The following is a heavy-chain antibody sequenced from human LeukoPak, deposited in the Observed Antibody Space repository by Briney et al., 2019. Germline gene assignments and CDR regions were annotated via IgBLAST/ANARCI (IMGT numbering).Heavy chain of an antibody. CDR2: ISSSSSYT. CDR3: ARGFYPPSPYYDSSGYPPYFDY. Sequence: GGSLRLSCAASGFTFSDYYMSWIRQAPGKGLEWVSYISSSSSYTNYADSVKGRFTISRDNAKNSLYLQMNSLKAEDTAVYYCARGFYPPSPYYDSSGYPPYFDYWGQGTLVTVSS. CDR1: GFTFSDYY. J-gene: IGHJ4*02. V-gene: IGHV3-11*06. D-gene: IGHD3-22*01.